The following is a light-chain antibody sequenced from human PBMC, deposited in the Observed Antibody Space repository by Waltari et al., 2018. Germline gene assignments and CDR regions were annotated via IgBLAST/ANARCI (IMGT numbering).Light chain of an antibody. Sequence: QSALTQPASVSGSPGQSITISCTATSSDVGSYNLVSWYQQHPGKAPKLIIYEGSKRPSGVSNRFSSSRSGNTADLTIAGLKAEDEADYYCCSYAGSGTFVVVGGGTKLTVL. V-gene: IGLV2-23*03. J-gene: IGLJ2*01. CDR1: SSDVGSYNL. CDR2: EGS. CDR3: CSYAGSGTFVV.